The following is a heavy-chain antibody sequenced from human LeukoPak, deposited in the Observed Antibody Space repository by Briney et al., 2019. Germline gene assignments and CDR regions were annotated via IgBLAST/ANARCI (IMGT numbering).Heavy chain of an antibody. D-gene: IGHD5-24*01. CDR2: INHSGST. CDR1: GGSFSGYY. CDR3: ARGRWLRGAFDI. Sequence: PSETLSLTCAVYGGSFSGYYWSWIRQPPGKGLEWIGEINHSGSTDYNPSLKSRVTISVDTSKNQFSLKLSSVTAADTAVYYCARGRWLRGAFDIGGQGQMVTVS. V-gene: IGHV4-34*01. J-gene: IGHJ3*02.